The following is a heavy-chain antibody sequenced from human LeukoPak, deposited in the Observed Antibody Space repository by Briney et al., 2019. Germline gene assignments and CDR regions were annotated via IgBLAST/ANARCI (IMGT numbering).Heavy chain of an antibody. CDR2: ISYDGSNK. D-gene: IGHD6-13*01. V-gene: IGHV3-30*18. Sequence: VQPGRSLRLSCAASGFTFSSYGMHWVRQAPGKGLEWVAVISYDGSNKYYADSVKGRFTISRDNSKNTLYLQMNSLRAEDTAVYYCAKDSSSWYGLDYWGQGTLVTVSS. J-gene: IGHJ4*02. CDR3: AKDSSSWYGLDY. CDR1: GFTFSSYG.